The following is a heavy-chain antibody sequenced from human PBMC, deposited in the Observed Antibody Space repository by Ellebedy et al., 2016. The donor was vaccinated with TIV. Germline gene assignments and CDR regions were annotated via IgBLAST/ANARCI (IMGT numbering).Heavy chain of an antibody. CDR2: IIPMSTTT. CDR1: GVTFRNYA. D-gene: IGHD6-6*01. CDR3: AKRAREYSTSSYMYYFDY. Sequence: ASVKVSCKASGVTFRNYAFHWMRQAPGQGLEWMGAIIPMSTTTKYAQQFQGRVTISADESTNTAYLELTSLRSEDTALYYCAKRAREYSTSSYMYYFDYWGQGTLVTVSS. J-gene: IGHJ4*02. V-gene: IGHV1-69*13.